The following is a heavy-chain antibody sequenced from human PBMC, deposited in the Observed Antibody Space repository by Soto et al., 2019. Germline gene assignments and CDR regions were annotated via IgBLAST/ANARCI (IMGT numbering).Heavy chain of an antibody. J-gene: IGHJ3*02. Sequence: PGGSLRLSCAASGFTFSSYAMSWVRQAPGKGLEWVSAITGSGDSTYYADSVKGRFTVSRDNSKNTLYLQMSSLRSEDTAVYYCARRRFHPITFGGVIVSSAFDIWGQGTMVTVSS. D-gene: IGHD3-16*02. CDR3: ARRRFHPITFGGVIVSSAFDI. V-gene: IGHV3-23*01. CDR1: GFTFSSYA. CDR2: ITGSGDST.